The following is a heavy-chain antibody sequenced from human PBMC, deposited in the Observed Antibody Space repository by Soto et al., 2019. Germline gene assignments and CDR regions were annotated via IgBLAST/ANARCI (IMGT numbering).Heavy chain of an antibody. CDR2: IYYSGST. D-gene: IGHD3-10*01. CDR1: GGSISSGGFY. J-gene: IGHJ6*02. CDR3: ARDRYGSGNDYYYYYGMDV. V-gene: IGHV4-31*03. Sequence: QVQLQESGPGLVKPSQTLSLTCTVSGGSISSGGFYWSWIRQHPGKGLEWIGYIYYSGSTYYNPSLKSRVTISVDTSKNQFSLKLSSVTAADTAVYYCARDRYGSGNDYYYYYGMDVWGQGTTVTVSS.